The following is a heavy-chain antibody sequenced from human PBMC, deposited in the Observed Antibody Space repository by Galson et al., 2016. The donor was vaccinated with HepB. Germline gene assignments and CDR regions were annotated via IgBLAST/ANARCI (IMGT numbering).Heavy chain of an antibody. CDR1: GFTFSGYT. V-gene: IGHV3-21*01. CDR2: ISYSSSYM. J-gene: IGHJ4*02. Sequence: SLRLSCAASGFTFSGYTMNWVRQAPGKGLEWVSSISYSSSYMPYADAVKGRFTISRDNAKNSLYLQMNSLGAEDTAVYFCARDRGGGAPKLVIFDYWGQGTLVTVSS. D-gene: IGHD3-16*01. CDR3: ARDRGGGAPKLVIFDY.